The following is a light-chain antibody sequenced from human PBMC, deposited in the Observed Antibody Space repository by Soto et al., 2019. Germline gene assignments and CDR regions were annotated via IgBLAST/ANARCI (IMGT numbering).Light chain of an antibody. CDR1: QSVSSSY. Sequence: EIVLTQSPGTLSLSPGERATLSCRASQSVSSSYFAWYQQKPGQAPRLLIYDTSSRATGIPDRFSGSGSGTDFTLAISRLEPADFAVYYCQQCGSSPSFGQGTKVELK. CDR3: QQCGSSPS. V-gene: IGKV3-20*01. J-gene: IGKJ1*01. CDR2: DTS.